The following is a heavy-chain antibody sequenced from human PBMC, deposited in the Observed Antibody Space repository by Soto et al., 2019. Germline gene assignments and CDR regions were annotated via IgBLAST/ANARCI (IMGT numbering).Heavy chain of an antibody. Sequence: QVQLQESGPGLVKPSQTLSLTCTVSGGSISSGDYDWSWIRQPPGKGLEWIGYIFYSGSTYYNPSLKSRVTISVDTSKNQFSLKLGSVTAADTAVYDCARWLGYGPHFDYWGQGTPVTVSS. V-gene: IGHV4-30-4*01. CDR2: IFYSGST. CDR3: ARWLGYGPHFDY. D-gene: IGHD5-12*01. J-gene: IGHJ4*02. CDR1: GGSISSGDYD.